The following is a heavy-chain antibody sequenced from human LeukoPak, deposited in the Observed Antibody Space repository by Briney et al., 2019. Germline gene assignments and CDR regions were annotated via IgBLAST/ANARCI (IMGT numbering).Heavy chain of an antibody. V-gene: IGHV3-21*01. CDR1: GFTFSSCG. D-gene: IGHD1-14*01. CDR3: ATETIGRHYDY. CDR2: IGPTGTDR. J-gene: IGHJ4*02. Sequence: KAGGSLRLSCAASGFTFSSCGFNWVRQAPGKGLEWVSSIGPTGTDRYYADSVRGRFTISRDNAKNSMYLQMDSLRDEDTAVYYCATETIGRHYDYWGQGNLLTVPS.